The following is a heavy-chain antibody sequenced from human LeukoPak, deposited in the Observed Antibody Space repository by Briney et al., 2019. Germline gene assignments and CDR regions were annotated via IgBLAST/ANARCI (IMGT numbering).Heavy chain of an antibody. CDR1: GFSLSTIEVG. D-gene: IGHD6-13*01. Sequence: SGPTLVKPTQTLTLTCTFSGFSLSTIEVGVGWIRQPPGKALEWLALIYWNDDKHYSPSLKSRLTITKDTSKNQVVLTVTNVDPVDSATYYCAHTRDLLTAAAYFDCWGQGTLVTVSS. J-gene: IGHJ4*02. CDR2: IYWNDDK. V-gene: IGHV2-5*01. CDR3: AHTRDLLTAAAYFDC.